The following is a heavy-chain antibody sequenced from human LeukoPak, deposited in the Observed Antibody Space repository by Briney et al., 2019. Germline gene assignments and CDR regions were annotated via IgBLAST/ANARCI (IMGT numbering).Heavy chain of an antibody. CDR2: ISYDGSNK. CDR3: AREWWELPNYFDY. Sequence: GGSLRLSCAASGFTFSSYAMHWVRQAPGKGLEWVAVISYDGSNKYYADSVKGRFTISRDNSKNTLYLQMNSLRAEDTAVYYRAREWWELPNYFDYWGQGTLVTVSS. V-gene: IGHV3-30-3*01. D-gene: IGHD1-26*01. CDR1: GFTFSSYA. J-gene: IGHJ4*02.